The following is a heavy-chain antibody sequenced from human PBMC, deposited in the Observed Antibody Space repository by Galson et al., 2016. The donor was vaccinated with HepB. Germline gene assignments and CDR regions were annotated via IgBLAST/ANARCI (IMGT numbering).Heavy chain of an antibody. J-gene: IGHJ4*02. CDR1: GFTFSSYA. CDR2: INGGDSGGST. Sequence: SLRLSCAASGFTFSSYAMSWVRQAPGKGLEWVSTINGGDSGGSTYCADSVKGRFTISRDNSKSTLYVEMNSLRAEDTAVYYCAKGRSTTAPPSDYWGQGTLVTVAS. V-gene: IGHV3-23*01. D-gene: IGHD2/OR15-2a*01. CDR3: AKGRSTTAPPSDY.